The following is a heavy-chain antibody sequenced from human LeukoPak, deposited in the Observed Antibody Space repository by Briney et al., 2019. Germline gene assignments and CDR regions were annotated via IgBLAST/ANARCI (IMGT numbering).Heavy chain of an antibody. D-gene: IGHD5-12*01. J-gene: IGHJ4*02. CDR2: IIPILGIA. V-gene: IGHV1-69*04. CDR1: GGTFSSYA. Sequence: ASVKVSCKASGGTFSSYAISWVRQAPRQGLEWMGRIIPILGIANYAQKFQGRVTITADKSTSTAYMELSSLRSEDTAVYYCARGGYSGYDFSVAFDYWGQGTLVTVSS. CDR3: ARGGYSGYDFSVAFDY.